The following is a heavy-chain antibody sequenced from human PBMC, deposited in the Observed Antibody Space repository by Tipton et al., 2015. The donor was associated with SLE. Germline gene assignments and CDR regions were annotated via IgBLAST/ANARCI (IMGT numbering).Heavy chain of an antibody. CDR1: GGSISSSSYY. D-gene: IGHD3-10*01. Sequence: TLSLTCTVSGGSISSSSYYWGWIRQPPGKGLEWIGSIFYSGSTYYNPSPKSRVTISVDTSKNQFSLKLSSVTAADTAVYYCARGQLLWFGEFRWFDPWGQGTLVTVSS. J-gene: IGHJ5*02. CDR2: IFYSGST. V-gene: IGHV4-39*07. CDR3: ARGQLLWFGEFRWFDP.